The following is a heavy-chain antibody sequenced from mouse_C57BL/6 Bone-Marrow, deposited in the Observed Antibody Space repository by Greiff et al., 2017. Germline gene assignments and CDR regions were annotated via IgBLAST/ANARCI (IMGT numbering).Heavy chain of an antibody. CDR3: ARSEITTVVATNAMDY. CDR1: GYTFTSYW. V-gene: IGHV1-7*01. Sequence: QVQLQQSGAELAKPGASVKLSCKASGYTFTSYWMHWVKQRPGQGLEWIGYINPSSGYTKYNQKFKDKATLTADKSSSTGYMQLSSLTYEDSAVYYCARSEITTVVATNAMDYWGQGTSVTVSS. J-gene: IGHJ4*01. CDR2: INPSSGYT. D-gene: IGHD1-1*01.